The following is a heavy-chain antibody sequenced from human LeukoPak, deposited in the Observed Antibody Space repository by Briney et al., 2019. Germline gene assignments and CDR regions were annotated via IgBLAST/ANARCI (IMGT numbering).Heavy chain of an antibody. J-gene: IGHJ3*02. CDR2: MNPNSGNT. CDR1: GYTFTSYD. Sequence: ASVKVSCKASGYTFTSYDINWARQATGQGLEWMGWMNPNSGNTGYAQKFQGRVTITRNTSISTAYMELSSLRSEDTAVYYCARAPYDSSGLDAFDIWGQGTMVTVSS. CDR3: ARAPYDSSGLDAFDI. D-gene: IGHD3-22*01. V-gene: IGHV1-8*03.